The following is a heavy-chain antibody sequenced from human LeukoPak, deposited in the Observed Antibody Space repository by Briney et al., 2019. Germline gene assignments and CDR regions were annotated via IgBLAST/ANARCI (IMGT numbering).Heavy chain of an antibody. V-gene: IGHV1-18*01. CDR3: ASTNWFDP. CDR2: ISAYNGNT. Sequence: EASVKVSCKASGGTFSSYAISWVRQAPGQGLEWMGWISAYNGNTNYAQKLQGRVTMTTDTSTSTAYMELRSLRSDDTAVYYCASTNWFDPWGQGTLVTVSS. J-gene: IGHJ5*02. CDR1: GGTFSSYA.